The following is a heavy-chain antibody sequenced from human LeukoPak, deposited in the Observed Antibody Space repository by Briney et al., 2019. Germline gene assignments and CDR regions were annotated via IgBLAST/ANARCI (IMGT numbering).Heavy chain of an antibody. CDR3: ASLKRGYYGSGSYYTLDY. V-gene: IGHV4-34*01. J-gene: IGHJ4*02. D-gene: IGHD3-10*01. CDR1: GGSSSGYY. CDR2: INHSGST. Sequence: SETLSLTCAVYGGSSSGYYWSWIRQPPGKGLEWIGEINHSGSTNYNPSLKSRVTISVDTSKNQFSLKLSSVTAADTAVYYCASLKRGYYGSGSYYTLDYWGQGTLVTVSS.